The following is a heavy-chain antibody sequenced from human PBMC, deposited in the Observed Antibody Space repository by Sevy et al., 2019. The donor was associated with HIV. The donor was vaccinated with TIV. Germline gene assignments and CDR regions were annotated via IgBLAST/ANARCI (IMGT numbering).Heavy chain of an antibody. Sequence: SQTLSLTCAISGDSVSSNSAAWNWLRQSPSRGLEWLGRTYYRSKWYNDYAVSVKSRITINPDTSKNQFSLQLNSVTPEDTAMYCCARDDAMGYDISTGYYSDGMDVWGQGTTVTVSS. CDR3: ARDDAMGYDISTGYYSDGMDV. CDR1: GDSVSSNSAA. J-gene: IGHJ6*02. V-gene: IGHV6-1*01. D-gene: IGHD3-9*01. CDR2: TYYRSKWYN.